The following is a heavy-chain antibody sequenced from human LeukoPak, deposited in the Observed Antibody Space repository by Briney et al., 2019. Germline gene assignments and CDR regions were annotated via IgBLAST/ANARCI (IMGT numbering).Heavy chain of an antibody. D-gene: IGHD3-22*01. Sequence: GGSLRLSCAASGFTISSYAMSWVRQAPGKGLEWVSAISGSGGSTYYADSVKGRFTISRDNSKNTLYLQMNSLRAEDTAVYYCANYDSSGYSPFDYWGQGTLVTVSS. CDR1: GFTISSYA. CDR3: ANYDSSGYSPFDY. J-gene: IGHJ4*02. CDR2: ISGSGGST. V-gene: IGHV3-23*01.